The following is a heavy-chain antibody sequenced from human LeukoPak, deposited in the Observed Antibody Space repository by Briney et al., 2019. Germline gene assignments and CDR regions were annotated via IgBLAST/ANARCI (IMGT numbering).Heavy chain of an antibody. V-gene: IGHV4-59*01. D-gene: IGHD4-17*01. CDR1: GGSISSYY. CDR3: ARYSVTSDAFDI. Sequence: PSETLSLTCTVSGGSISSYYWSWIRQPPGKGLEWIGYIYYSGSTNYNPSLKSRVTISVDTSKNQFSLKLSSVTAADTAVYYCARYSVTSDAFDIWGQGTVVTVSS. CDR2: IYYSGST. J-gene: IGHJ3*02.